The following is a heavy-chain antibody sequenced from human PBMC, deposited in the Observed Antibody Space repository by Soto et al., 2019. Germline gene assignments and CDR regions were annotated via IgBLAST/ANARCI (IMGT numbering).Heavy chain of an antibody. CDR1: GFTFSNAW. D-gene: IGHD3-10*01. V-gene: IGHV3-15*01. CDR3: TTDRYGSGSYYNNYRFFDY. Sequence: PGGSLRLSCAASGFTFSNAWMSWVRQAPGKGLEWVGRIKSKTDGGTTDYAAPVKGRFTISRDDSKNTLYLQMNSLKTEDTAVYYCTTDRYGSGSYYNNYRFFDYWGQGTLVTVSS. J-gene: IGHJ4*02. CDR2: IKSKTDGGTT.